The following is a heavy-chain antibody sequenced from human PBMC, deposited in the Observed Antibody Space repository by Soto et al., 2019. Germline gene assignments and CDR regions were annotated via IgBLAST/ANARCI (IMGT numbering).Heavy chain of an antibody. CDR2: ISGIGSTT. J-gene: IGHJ5*02. CDR3: AKEYSSNWYRNWFDP. Sequence: GSLRLSCAASGFTFSSYAMSWVRQAPGEGLEWVSAISGIGSTTYYADSVKGRFTISRDNSKNTVYLQMNSLRAEDTAVYYCAKEYSSNWYRNWFDPWGQGSLVTVSS. CDR1: GFTFSSYA. V-gene: IGHV3-23*01. D-gene: IGHD6-13*01.